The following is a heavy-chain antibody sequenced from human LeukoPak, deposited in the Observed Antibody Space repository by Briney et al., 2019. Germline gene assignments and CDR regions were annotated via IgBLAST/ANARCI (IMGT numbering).Heavy chain of an antibody. CDR3: ARDRVVITTLLDYYYYYGMDV. D-gene: IGHD3-22*01. V-gene: IGHV3-7*01. Sequence: PGGSLRLSCAASGFTFSSYWMSWVRQAPGKGLEWVANIKQDGSEKYYVDSVKGRFTISRDNAKNSLYLQMNSLRAEGTAVYYCARDRVVITTLLDYYYYYGMDVWGQGTTVTVSS. CDR2: IKQDGSEK. J-gene: IGHJ6*02. CDR1: GFTFSSYW.